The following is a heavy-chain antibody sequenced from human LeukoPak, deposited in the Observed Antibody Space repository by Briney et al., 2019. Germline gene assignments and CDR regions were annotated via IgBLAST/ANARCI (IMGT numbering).Heavy chain of an antibody. V-gene: IGHV4-59*08. Sequence: SETLSLTCTVSGGSISSYYWSWIRQPPGKGLEWIGYIYYSGSTNYNPSLKSRVTISVDTSKNQFSLKLSSVTAADTAVYYCVRHPTLRGYSYGFDYWGQGTLVTVSS. J-gene: IGHJ4*02. CDR3: VRHPTLRGYSYGFDY. CDR2: IYYSGST. CDR1: GGSISSYY. D-gene: IGHD5-18*01.